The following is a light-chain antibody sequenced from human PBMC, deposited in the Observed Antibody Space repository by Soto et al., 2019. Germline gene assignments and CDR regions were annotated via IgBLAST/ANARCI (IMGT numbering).Light chain of an antibody. CDR1: QSVNSN. Sequence: EIVMTQSPVTLSVSPGERATLSCRASQSVNSNLAWYQQKPGQAPRLLVYGATTRATGIPARFSGSGCGTEFTLTISSRQSEDFSVYYCQQYNDWPPLTFGGGTKVEIK. CDR3: QQYNDWPPLT. V-gene: IGKV3-15*01. CDR2: GAT. J-gene: IGKJ4*01.